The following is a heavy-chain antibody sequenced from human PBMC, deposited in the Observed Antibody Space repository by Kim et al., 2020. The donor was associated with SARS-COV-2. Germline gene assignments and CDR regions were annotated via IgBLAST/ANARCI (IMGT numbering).Heavy chain of an antibody. J-gene: IGHJ5*02. D-gene: IGHD3-9*01. CDR2: INHSGST. V-gene: IGHV4-34*01. CDR1: GGSFSGYY. Sequence: SETLSLTCAVYGGSFSGYYWSWIRQPPGKGLEWIGEINHSGSTNYNPSLKSRVTISVDTSKNQFSLKLSSVTAADTAVYYCARAGRYLYFPSFDPWGQGTLVTVSS. CDR3: ARAGRYLYFPSFDP.